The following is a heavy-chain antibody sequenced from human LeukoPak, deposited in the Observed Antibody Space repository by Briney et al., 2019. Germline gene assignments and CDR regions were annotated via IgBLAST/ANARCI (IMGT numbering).Heavy chain of an antibody. CDR1: GYTFTSYG. Sequence: ASVKVSCKASGYTFTSYGISWVRQAPGQGLEWMGWISAYNGNTNYAQKLQGRVTMTTDTSTSTAYMELRSLRADDTAVYYCARGVYCTNGVCPFDYWGQGTLVTVSS. CDR3: ARGVYCTNGVCPFDY. CDR2: ISAYNGNT. V-gene: IGHV1-18*01. J-gene: IGHJ4*02. D-gene: IGHD2-8*01.